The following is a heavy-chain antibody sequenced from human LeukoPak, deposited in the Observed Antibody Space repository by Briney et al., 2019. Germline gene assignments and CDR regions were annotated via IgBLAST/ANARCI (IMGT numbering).Heavy chain of an antibody. Sequence: GGSLRLSCAASGFIFSSLAMTWVRQAPGKGLEWVSTINAVDANTYYADSVKGRFTVSRDNSRNTLYLQMNSLRAEHTAVYYCAKQFLGANWGQGTLVIVSS. CDR3: AKQFLGAN. J-gene: IGHJ4*02. V-gene: IGHV3-23*01. CDR2: INAVDANT. CDR1: GFIFSSLA. D-gene: IGHD4/OR15-4a*01.